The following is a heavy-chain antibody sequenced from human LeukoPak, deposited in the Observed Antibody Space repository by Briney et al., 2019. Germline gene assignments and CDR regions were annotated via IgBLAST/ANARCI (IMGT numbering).Heavy chain of an antibody. V-gene: IGHV1-69*01. D-gene: IGHD6-13*01. Sequence: PIFGTANYAQKFQGRVTITADESTSTAYMELRSLRSDDTAVYYCARLNVYDSSSWYFDYWGQGTLVTVSS. J-gene: IGHJ4*02. CDR3: ARLNVYDSSSWYFDY. CDR2: PIFGTA.